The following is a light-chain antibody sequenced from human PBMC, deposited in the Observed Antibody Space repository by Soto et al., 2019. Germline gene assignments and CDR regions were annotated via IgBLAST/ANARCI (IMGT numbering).Light chain of an antibody. CDR3: CSYAGSYINYV. J-gene: IGLJ1*01. CDR1: SSDVGTYNY. CDR2: DVS. V-gene: IGLV2-11*01. Sequence: QSALTQPRSVSGSPGQSVTISCAGTSSDVGTYNYVSWYQQHPGKAPKLMISDVSRRPSGVPDRFSGSKSGNTASLTISGLQAEDEADNYCCSYAGSYINYVFGTGTKLTVL.